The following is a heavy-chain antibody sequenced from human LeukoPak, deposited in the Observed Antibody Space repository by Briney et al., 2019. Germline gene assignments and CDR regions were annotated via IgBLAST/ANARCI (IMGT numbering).Heavy chain of an antibody. D-gene: IGHD6-13*01. Sequence: GASVKVSCKASGYIFSAYYIHWVRQAPGQGLEWMGWINFNTGGTNYAQKFQDRVTMTRDTSITTAYMELSWLRSDDTAVYYCARGSSWSPPLDYWGQGTLVTVSS. V-gene: IGHV1-2*02. CDR2: INFNTGGT. CDR1: GYIFSAYY. J-gene: IGHJ4*02. CDR3: ARGSSWSPPLDY.